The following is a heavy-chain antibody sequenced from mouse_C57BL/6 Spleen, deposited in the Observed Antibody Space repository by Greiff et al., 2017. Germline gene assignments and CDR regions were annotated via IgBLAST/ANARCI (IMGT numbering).Heavy chain of an antibody. D-gene: IGHD4-1*01. CDR1: GYSITSGYY. Sequence: EVKLMESGPGLVKPSQSLSLTCSVTGYSITSGYYWNWIRQFPGNKLEWMGYISYDGSNNYNPSLKNRISITRDTSKNQFFLKLNSVTTEDTATYYCASLANWDYFDYWGQGTTLTVSS. CDR3: ASLANWDYFDY. J-gene: IGHJ2*01. CDR2: ISYDGSN. V-gene: IGHV3-6*01.